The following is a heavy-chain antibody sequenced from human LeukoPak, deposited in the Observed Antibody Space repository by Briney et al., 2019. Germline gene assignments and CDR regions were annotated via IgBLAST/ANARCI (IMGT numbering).Heavy chain of an antibody. V-gene: IGHV4-59*01. J-gene: IGHJ4*02. CDR1: GGSISSYY. CDR2: IYYSGST. Sequence: PSETLSLTCTVSGGSISSYYWSWIRQPPGKGLEWIGYIYYSGSTNYNPSLKSRVTISVDTSKNQFSLKLSSVTAADTAVYFCARVSQDSRGYKHVFDYWGQGTLVTVSS. CDR3: ARVSQDSRGYKHVFDY. D-gene: IGHD3-22*01.